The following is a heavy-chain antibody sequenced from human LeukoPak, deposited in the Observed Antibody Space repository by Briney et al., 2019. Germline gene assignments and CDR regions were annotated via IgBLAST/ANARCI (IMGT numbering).Heavy chain of an antibody. CDR3: AKFYSSSLSNDAFDI. CDR1: GFTFSSYG. J-gene: IGHJ3*02. V-gene: IGHV3-30*18. Sequence: GRSLRLSCAASGFTFSSYGMHWVRRAPGKGLEWVAVISYDGSNKYYADSVKGRFTISRDNSKNTLYLQMNSLRAEDTAVYYCAKFYSSSLSNDAFDIWGQGTMVTVSS. D-gene: IGHD6-13*01. CDR2: ISYDGSNK.